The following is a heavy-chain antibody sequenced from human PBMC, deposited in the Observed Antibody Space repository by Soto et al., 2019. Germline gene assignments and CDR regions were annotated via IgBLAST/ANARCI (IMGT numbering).Heavy chain of an antibody. D-gene: IGHD3-10*01. CDR2: ISGSGGST. CDR3: AKENHYGSGSYLPDY. CDR1: GFPFNNYN. V-gene: IGHV3-23*01. J-gene: IGHJ4*02. Sequence: PGGSLRLSCEASGFPFNNYNMNWVRQAPGQGLEWVSAISGSGGSTYYADSVKGRFTISRDNSKNTLYLQMNSLGAEDTAVYYCAKENHYGSGSYLPDYWGQGTLVTVSS.